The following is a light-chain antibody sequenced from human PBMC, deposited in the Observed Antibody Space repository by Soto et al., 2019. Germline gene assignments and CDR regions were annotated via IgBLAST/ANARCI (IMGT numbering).Light chain of an antibody. J-gene: IGLJ3*02. CDR1: SSNIGSNS. Sequence: QSVLTQPPSASGTPGQRVTISCSGSSSNIGSNSANWYQQFPGSAPKLLIYNYAQRPSGAPDRFSGSKSGTSASLAISGLQADDEAVYSCASWDDTLNAWVFGGGTKLTVL. CDR2: NYA. CDR3: ASWDDTLNAWV. V-gene: IGLV1-44*01.